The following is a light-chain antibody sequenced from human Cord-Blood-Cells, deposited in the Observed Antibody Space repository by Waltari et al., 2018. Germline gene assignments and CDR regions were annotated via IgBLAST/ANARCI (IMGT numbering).Light chain of an antibody. Sequence: DIQMTQSPASLSASVGDRVTITCRASQSISSYLHWYQQKPGKAPKLLIYAASSLQSGVPSRFSGSGSGTDFTLTISSLQPDDFATYYCQQSYSTPQLTFGGGTKVALK. J-gene: IGKJ4*01. CDR2: AAS. CDR1: QSISSY. V-gene: IGKV1-39*01. CDR3: QQSYSTPQLT.